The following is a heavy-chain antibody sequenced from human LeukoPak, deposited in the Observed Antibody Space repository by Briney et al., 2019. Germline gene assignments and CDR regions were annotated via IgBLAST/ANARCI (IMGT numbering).Heavy chain of an antibody. J-gene: IGHJ4*02. Sequence: GGSLRLSCAASGFTFSNYGMHWVRQAPGKGLEGVAFIRYDGTNKYSADSVKGRFTISRDNSKNTLYLQMNSLRAEDTAVYYCAKDLFAMTQWEQLGYWGQGTLVTVSS. CDR2: IRYDGTNK. CDR3: AKDLFAMTQWEQLGY. D-gene: IGHD1-26*01. V-gene: IGHV3-30*02. CDR1: GFTFSNYG.